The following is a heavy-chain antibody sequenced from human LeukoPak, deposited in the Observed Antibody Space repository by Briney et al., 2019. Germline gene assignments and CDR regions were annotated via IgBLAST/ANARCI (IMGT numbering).Heavy chain of an antibody. CDR3: ARRNLAVEDY. V-gene: IGHV4-38-2*02. CDR2: MYHSGST. D-gene: IGHD6-19*01. Sequence: TSETLSLTCIVFGDPISGAYYWGWIRQPPGKGLEWIGSMYHSGSTYYNPSLKSRVTISVDTSKNQFSLKLSSVTAADTAVYYCARRNLAVEDYWGQGTLVTVSS. J-gene: IGHJ4*02. CDR1: GDPISGAYY.